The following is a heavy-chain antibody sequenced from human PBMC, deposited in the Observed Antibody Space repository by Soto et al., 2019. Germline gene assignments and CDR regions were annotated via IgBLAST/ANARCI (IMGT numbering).Heavy chain of an antibody. CDR3: ASYSSGWPPLGY. CDR1: GGTFSSYA. V-gene: IGHV1-69*12. J-gene: IGHJ4*02. Sequence: QVQLVQSGAEVKKPGSSVKVSCKASGGTFSSYAISWVRQAPGQGLEWMGGIIPIFGTANYAQKFQGRVXMXAXVSKGTAYMELSSLRSEDTAVYYCASYSSGWPPLGYWGQGTLVTVSS. CDR2: IIPIFGTA. D-gene: IGHD6-19*01.